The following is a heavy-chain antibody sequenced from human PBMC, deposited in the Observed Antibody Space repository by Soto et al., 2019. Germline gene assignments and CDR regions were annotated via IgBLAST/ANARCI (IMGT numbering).Heavy chain of an antibody. CDR1: GGSISSGGYY. Sequence: SETLSLTCTVSGGSISSGGYYWSWIRQHPGKGLEWIGYIYYSGSTYYNPSLKSRVTISVDTSKNQFSLKLSSVTAADTAVYYCARVRTAHGYFRYSYTAVWGKGTTVTVSS. D-gene: IGHD3-22*01. CDR2: IYYSGST. V-gene: IGHV4-31*03. CDR3: ARVRTAHGYFRYSYTAV. J-gene: IGHJ6*03.